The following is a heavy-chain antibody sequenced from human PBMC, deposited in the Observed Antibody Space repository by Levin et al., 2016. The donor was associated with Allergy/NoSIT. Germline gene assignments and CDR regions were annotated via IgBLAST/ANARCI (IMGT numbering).Heavy chain of an antibody. Sequence: SETLSLTCDVSGTTIDGGGTWWHWIRQHPARGLEWIGNVYYSGNTNYNPSLKSRVAISVDTSKNQFSLKLNSVTDADTALYFCARGTLMADCWGQGTPVTVSS. CDR1: GTTIDGGGTW. D-gene: IGHD5-24*01. CDR2: VYYSGNT. J-gene: IGHJ4*02. CDR3: ARGTLMADC. V-gene: IGHV4-31*11.